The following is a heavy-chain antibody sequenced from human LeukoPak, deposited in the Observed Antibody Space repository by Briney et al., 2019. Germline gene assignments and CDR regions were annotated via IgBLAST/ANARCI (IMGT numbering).Heavy chain of an antibody. CDR3: ARHGTISSESYFDY. CDR1: GGSISSNSYY. D-gene: IGHD1-14*01. J-gene: IGHJ4*02. CDR2: IYYSGST. V-gene: IGHV4-39*01. Sequence: SETLSLTCTVSGGSISSNSYYWGWIRQPPGKGLEWTGSIYYSGSTYYNPSPKSRVTISVDTSKNQFSLKLSSVAAADTAVYYCARHGTISSESYFDYWGQGALVTVSS.